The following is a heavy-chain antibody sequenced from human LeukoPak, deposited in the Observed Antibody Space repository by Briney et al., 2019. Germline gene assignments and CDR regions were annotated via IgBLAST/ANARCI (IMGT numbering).Heavy chain of an antibody. D-gene: IGHD1-1*01. CDR3: ARDVEPNSHNWFDP. V-gene: IGHV1-8*02. CDR2: MNPNSGNT. J-gene: IGHJ5*02. Sequence: ASVTVSCKASGYTFTSYGISWVRQAPGQGLEWMGWMNPNSGNTGYAQKFQGRVTMTRSTSISTAYMELSSLRSEDTAVYYCARDVEPNSHNWFDPWGQGTLVTVSS. CDR1: GYTFTSYG.